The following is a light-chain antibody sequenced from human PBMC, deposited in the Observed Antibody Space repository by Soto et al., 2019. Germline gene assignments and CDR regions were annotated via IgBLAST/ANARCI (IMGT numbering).Light chain of an antibody. J-gene: IGKJ3*01. CDR1: QSVTSNY. Sequence: DIVLTQSPGTLSLSPGERATLSCSASQSVTSNYLAWYQQKPGQAPRLLVYGASSRATGISDRFSGSGSGTDFTLTISRLEPEDFAVYFCQQYGTSPGLFTFGPGTKVDIK. CDR3: QQYGTSPGLFT. CDR2: GAS. V-gene: IGKV3-20*01.